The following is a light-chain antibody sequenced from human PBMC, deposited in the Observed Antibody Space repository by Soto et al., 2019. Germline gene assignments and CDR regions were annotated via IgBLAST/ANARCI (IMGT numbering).Light chain of an antibody. Sequence: EIVMTQSPATMSLSPGDRAALSCRASQIVGTNLAWYQQKPGQAPTLLIYDASTRATRLPDRFSGSGSGTEFNLTITSLQSEDFAIYYCQQYNNWPPDFTFGQGTKLEIK. J-gene: IGKJ2*01. CDR1: QIVGTN. V-gene: IGKV3-15*01. CDR3: QQYNNWPPDFT. CDR2: DAS.